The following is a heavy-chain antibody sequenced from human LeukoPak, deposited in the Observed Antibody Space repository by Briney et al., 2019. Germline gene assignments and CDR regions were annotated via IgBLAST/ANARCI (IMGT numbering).Heavy chain of an antibody. CDR3: ASKRDAGAMGYYYYGMDV. V-gene: IGHV4-59*08. D-gene: IGHD2-2*01. J-gene: IGHJ6*02. Sequence: SETLSLTCTVSGGSISSYYWSWIRQPPGKGLEWIGYIYYSGNTKYNPSLRSRVTISVDTSKNQFFLRLSSVTAADTAVYHCASKRDAGAMGYYYYGMDVWGPGTTGTVSS. CDR2: IYYSGNT. CDR1: GGSISSYY.